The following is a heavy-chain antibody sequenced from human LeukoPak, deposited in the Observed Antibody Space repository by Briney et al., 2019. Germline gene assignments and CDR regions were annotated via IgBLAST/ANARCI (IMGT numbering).Heavy chain of an antibody. CDR2: INHSGST. CDR1: GGSFSGYY. CDR3: ARGIRYYQH. J-gene: IGHJ1*01. Sequence: SETLSLTCAVYGGSFSGYYWSWIRRPPGKGLEWIGEINHSGSTNYNPSLKSRVTISVDTSKNQFSLKLSSVTAADTAVYYCARGIRYYQHWGQGTLVTVSS. V-gene: IGHV4-34*01.